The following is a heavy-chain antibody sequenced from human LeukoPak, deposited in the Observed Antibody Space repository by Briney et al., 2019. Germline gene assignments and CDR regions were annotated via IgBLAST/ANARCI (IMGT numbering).Heavy chain of an antibody. CDR3: ATGQQIVVVPATPSRWFDP. CDR2: IYYSGST. V-gene: IGHV4-39*07. D-gene: IGHD2-2*01. Sequence: SETLSLTCTVSGGSISSSSYYWGWIRQPPGKGLEWIGSIYYSGSTYYNPSLKSRVTISVDTSKNQFSLKLSSVTAADTAVYYCATGQQIVVVPATPSRWFDPWGQGTLVTVSS. CDR1: GGSISSSSYY. J-gene: IGHJ5*02.